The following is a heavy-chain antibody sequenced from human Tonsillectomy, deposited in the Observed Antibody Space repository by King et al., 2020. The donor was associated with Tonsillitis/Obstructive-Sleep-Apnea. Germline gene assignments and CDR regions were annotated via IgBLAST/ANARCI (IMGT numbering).Heavy chain of an antibody. J-gene: IGHJ3*02. CDR1: GFTFSSFS. V-gene: IGHV3-21*01. CDR3: ARSVSSASWGAFDI. Sequence: VQLVESGGGLVKPGGSLRLSCAASGFTFSSFSMNWVRQAPGKGLEWVSYISSGSYYIYYADSVKGRFTISRDNAKNSLYLQMNSLTAEDTAVNYCARSVSSASWGAFDIWGRGTMVTVSS. D-gene: IGHD2-2*01. CDR2: ISSGSYYI.